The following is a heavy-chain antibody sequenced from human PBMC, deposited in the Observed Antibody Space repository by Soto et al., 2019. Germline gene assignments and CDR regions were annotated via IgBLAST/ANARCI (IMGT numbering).Heavy chain of an antibody. J-gene: IGHJ1*01. CDR3: AKFPQWLTTEDFQH. CDR2: ISGSGGST. D-gene: IGHD6-19*01. Sequence: EVQLLESGGGLVQPGGSLRLSCAASGFTFSSYAMSWVRQAPGKGLEWVSAISGSGGSTYYADYVKGRFTISRDNSKNTLYLHMNSLRAEDTAVYYCAKFPQWLTTEDFQHWGQGTLVTVSS. V-gene: IGHV3-23*01. CDR1: GFTFSSYA.